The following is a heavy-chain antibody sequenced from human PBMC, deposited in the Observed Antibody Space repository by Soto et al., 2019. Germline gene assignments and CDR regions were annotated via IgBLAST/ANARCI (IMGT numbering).Heavy chain of an antibody. CDR1: GFTFSNYA. D-gene: IGHD3-10*01. V-gene: IGHV3-30*04. Sequence: GGSLRLSCAAFGFTFSNYAMHWVRQAPGKGLEWVAVISYDGRNKYYADSVKGRFTISRDNSKNTLYLQVNSLRADDTAVYYCARNGSGNYYHFDYWGQGTLVTVSS. CDR2: ISYDGRNK. J-gene: IGHJ4*02. CDR3: ARNGSGNYYHFDY.